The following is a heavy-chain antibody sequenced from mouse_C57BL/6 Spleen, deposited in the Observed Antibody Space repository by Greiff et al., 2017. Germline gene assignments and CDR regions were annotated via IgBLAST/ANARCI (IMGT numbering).Heavy chain of an antibody. Sequence: EVQGVESGEGLVKPGGSLKLSCAASGFTFSSYAMSWVRQTPEKRLEWVAYISSGGDYIYYADTVKGRFTISRDNARNTLYLQMSSLKSEDTAMYYCTRGGVYYGNFPYYFDYWGQGTTLTVSS. CDR1: GFTFSSYA. J-gene: IGHJ2*01. CDR3: TRGGVYYGNFPYYFDY. CDR2: ISSGGDYI. V-gene: IGHV5-9-1*02. D-gene: IGHD2-1*01.